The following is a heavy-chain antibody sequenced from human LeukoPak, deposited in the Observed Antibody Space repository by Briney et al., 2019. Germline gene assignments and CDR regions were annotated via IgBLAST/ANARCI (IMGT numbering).Heavy chain of an antibody. J-gene: IGHJ4*02. CDR3: TRVYSSDWSGSYFDY. CDR2: SRNKANSYTT. CDR1: GFIFSDYY. V-gene: IGHV3-72*01. Sequence: GGSLRLSCAASGFIFSDYYMDWVRQAPGKGLEWVGRSRNKANSYTTQYAASVKGRFTISRDDSKSSLYLQMNSLKTEDTSVYYCTRVYSSDWSGSYFDYWGQGTPVTVSS. D-gene: IGHD6-13*01.